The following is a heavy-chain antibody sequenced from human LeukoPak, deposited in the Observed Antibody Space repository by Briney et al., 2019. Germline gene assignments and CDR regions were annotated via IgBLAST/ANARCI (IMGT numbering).Heavy chain of an antibody. Sequence: GGSLRLSCSASGFPFSTYAMSWVRQPPGKGPEWVSSFSGNGGATYYADSVKGRFTISRDDSRSTVDLQMSSLRAEDTAVYYCAKDGQSFNSMYDYFDSWGQGTLVTVSS. CDR1: GFPFSTYA. D-gene: IGHD2-8*01. J-gene: IGHJ4*02. V-gene: IGHV3-23*01. CDR2: FSGNGGAT. CDR3: AKDGQSFNSMYDYFDS.